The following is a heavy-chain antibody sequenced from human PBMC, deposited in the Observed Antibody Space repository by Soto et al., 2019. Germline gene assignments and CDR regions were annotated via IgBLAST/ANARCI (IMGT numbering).Heavy chain of an antibody. D-gene: IGHD1-1*01. CDR3: VRWWNGFDY. Sequence: QVRLVESGGDLVKPGGSLRLSCVGSGFIFGDYAMGWIRQAPGKGLEWISYISLSGYVTFVADSVKGRFTFSRDNRKNTLYVQMNSLTVGDTAVYYCVRWWNGFDYWGQGTLVTVSS. J-gene: IGHJ4*02. CDR2: ISLSGYVT. CDR1: GFIFGDYA. V-gene: IGHV3-11*01.